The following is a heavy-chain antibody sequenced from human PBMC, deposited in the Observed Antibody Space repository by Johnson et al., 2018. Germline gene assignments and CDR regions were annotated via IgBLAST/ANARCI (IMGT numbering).Heavy chain of an antibody. Sequence: VQLVQSGGGLVKPGGSLRLSCAASGFTFSSYDMHWVRQATGKRLEWVSTIDTAGDTYYAGSVKGRFTISRDNSKNTLYLQMNSLRAEDTAVYYCARARSWGIQLYYYYYGMDVWGQGTTVTVSS. D-gene: IGHD5-18*01. V-gene: IGHV3-13*01. CDR2: IDTAGDT. CDR1: GFTFSSYD. J-gene: IGHJ6*02. CDR3: ARARSWGIQLYYYYYGMDV.